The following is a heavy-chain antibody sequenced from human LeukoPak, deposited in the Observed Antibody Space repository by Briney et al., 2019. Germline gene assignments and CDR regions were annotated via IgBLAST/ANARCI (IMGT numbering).Heavy chain of an antibody. D-gene: IGHD7-27*01. J-gene: IGHJ4*02. CDR3: ARAQKLGLDY. V-gene: IGHV4-34*01. CDR2: INHRGRT. Sequence: PSETLSLTCAVYSGSFSGYYWTWIRQPPGKGLEWIGEINHRGRTNYNPSLRSRVTMSVDTSKNQFSLKLSSVTAADTVLYYCARAQKLGLDYWGQGSLVTVSS. CDR1: SGSFSGYY.